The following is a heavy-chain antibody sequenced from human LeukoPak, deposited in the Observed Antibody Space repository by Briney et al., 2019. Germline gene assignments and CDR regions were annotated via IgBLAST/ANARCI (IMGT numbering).Heavy chain of an antibody. V-gene: IGHV3-72*01. CDR1: GFTFSSYG. J-gene: IGHJ3*01. CDR2: SGNKADSYTA. D-gene: IGHD1-26*01. CDR3: TRGYSGVSVYAFDV. Sequence: PGGSLRLSCAASGFTFSSYGMHWVRQAPGKGLEWVGRSGNKADSYTAEYAASVKGRFTISRDDSKNSLYLQMNTLTTEDTAVYHCTRGYSGVSVYAFDVWGQGTMVAVSS.